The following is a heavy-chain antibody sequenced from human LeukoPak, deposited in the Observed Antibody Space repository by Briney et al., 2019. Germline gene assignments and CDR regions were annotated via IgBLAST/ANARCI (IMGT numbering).Heavy chain of an antibody. CDR2: SDYSGSA. CDR3: AQNWGSYAFDM. Sequence: SQTLPLTCTVSGNSVGSGRFYWGWIRQSPGKGLEWIGYSDYSGSANYNPSLKSRVSISVDTSKNQFSLNLDSVSAADTAVYYCAQNWGSYAFDMWGRGTMVTVSS. D-gene: IGHD7-27*01. CDR1: GNSVGSGRFY. V-gene: IGHV4-61*01. J-gene: IGHJ3*02.